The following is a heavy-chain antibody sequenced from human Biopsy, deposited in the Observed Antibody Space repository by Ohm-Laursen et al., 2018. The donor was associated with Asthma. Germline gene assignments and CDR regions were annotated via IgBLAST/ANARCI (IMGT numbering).Heavy chain of an antibody. CDR1: GGSITSSSYY. J-gene: IGHJ4*02. V-gene: IGHV4-39*01. D-gene: IGHD3-22*01. CDR3: ARHQYSSSWPTFDY. CDR2: MYHSGSP. Sequence: SDTLSLTCTVSGGSITSSSYYWGWIRQPPGKGMEWIGSMYHSGSPYYHPSLKSRATISVDTSKNQLSLKMSSVTAADTAVYFCARHQYSSSWPTFDYWGQGALVTVSS.